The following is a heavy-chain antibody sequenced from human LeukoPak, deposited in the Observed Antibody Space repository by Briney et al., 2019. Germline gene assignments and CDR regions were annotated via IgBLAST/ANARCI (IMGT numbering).Heavy chain of an antibody. Sequence: SETLSLTCTVSGGSISSHYWSWIRQPPGKGLEWIGYIYYSGSTNYNPSLKSRVTISVDTSKNQFSLKLSSVTAADTAVYYCARGLKKGLWPTRHYYYMDVWGKGTTVTVSS. CDR2: IYYSGST. D-gene: IGHD5-18*01. V-gene: IGHV4-59*11. CDR1: GGSISSHY. CDR3: ARGLKKGLWPTRHYYYMDV. J-gene: IGHJ6*03.